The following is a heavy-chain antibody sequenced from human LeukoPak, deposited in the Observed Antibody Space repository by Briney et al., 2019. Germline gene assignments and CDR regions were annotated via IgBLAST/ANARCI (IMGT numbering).Heavy chain of an antibody. V-gene: IGHV3-9*01. CDR2: ISWNSGSI. Sequence: GGALRLSCAASGFTFDDYAMHWVRQARGKGLEGVSGISWNSGSIGYADSVKGRFTISRDNSKNSLYLQMNSLRAEDTALYYCAKDHCSSASCYEFDYWGQGILVTVSS. J-gene: IGHJ4*02. CDR1: GFTFDDYA. D-gene: IGHD2-2*01. CDR3: AKDHCSSASCYEFDY.